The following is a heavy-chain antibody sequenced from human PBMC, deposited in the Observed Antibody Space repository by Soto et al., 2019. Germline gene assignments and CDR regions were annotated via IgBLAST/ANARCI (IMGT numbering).Heavy chain of an antibody. J-gene: IGHJ6*02. CDR2: ISGSGGST. V-gene: IGHV3-23*01. Sequence: GGSLRLSCAASGFTFSSYAMSWVRQAPGKGLEWVSAISGSGGSTYYADSVKGRFTISRDNSKNTLYLQMNSLRAEDTAVYYCANVGACSGGSCYHYYYYGMDVWGQGTTVTVSS. D-gene: IGHD2-15*01. CDR1: GFTFSSYA. CDR3: ANVGACSGGSCYHYYYYGMDV.